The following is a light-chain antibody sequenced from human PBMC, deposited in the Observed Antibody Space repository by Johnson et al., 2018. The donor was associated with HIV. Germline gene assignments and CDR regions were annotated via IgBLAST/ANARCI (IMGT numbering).Light chain of an antibody. CDR3: LAWDNSLSAYV. Sequence: QSVLTQPPSVSAAPGQKVTISCSGSSSNIGNNYVSWYQQLPGTAPKLLIYDNNKRPSGIPDRFSGSKSGTSASLGITGLWPEDSADYYCLAWDNSLSAYVFGTGTKVTVL. CDR1: SSNIGNNY. CDR2: DNN. V-gene: IGLV1-51*01. J-gene: IGLJ1*01.